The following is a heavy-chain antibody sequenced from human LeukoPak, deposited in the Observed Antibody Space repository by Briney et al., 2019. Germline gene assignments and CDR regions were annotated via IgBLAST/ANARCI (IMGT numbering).Heavy chain of an antibody. V-gene: IGHV1-46*01. Sequence: GASVKVSCKASGHTFTGYYMHWVRQAPGQGLEWMGWINPSGGSTSYEHKFQGRVTMTRATSTSTVYMELRSLRSEDTAVYYCARETPSSGWADYWGQGTLVTVSS. CDR3: ARETPSSGWADY. CDR1: GHTFTGYY. CDR2: INPSGGST. J-gene: IGHJ4*02. D-gene: IGHD6-6*01.